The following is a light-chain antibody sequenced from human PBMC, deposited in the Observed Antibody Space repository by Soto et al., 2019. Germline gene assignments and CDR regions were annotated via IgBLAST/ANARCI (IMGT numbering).Light chain of an antibody. CDR1: QSIGTW. Sequence: DIQMTQSPSTLSASVGDRVTITCRASQSIGTWLAWYQQRPGKAPNLLTYDASNLESGVPSRFSGRGSGTELTLTLRSLQPDDLATYYCQPYNSYSKTFGQGTKVDIK. J-gene: IGKJ1*01. CDR3: QPYNSYSKT. CDR2: DAS. V-gene: IGKV1-5*01.